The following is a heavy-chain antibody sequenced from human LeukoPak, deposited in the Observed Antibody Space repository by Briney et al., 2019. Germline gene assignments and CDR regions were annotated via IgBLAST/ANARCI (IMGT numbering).Heavy chain of an antibody. Sequence: SETLSLTCAVYGGSFSGYYWSWIRQPPGKGLEWLGEINHSGSTNYNPSLKSRVTISVDTSKNQFSLKLSSVTAADTAVYYCARVVRYSKSFDYWGQGTLVTVSS. CDR1: GGSFSGYY. D-gene: IGHD6-13*01. CDR3: ARVVRYSKSFDY. J-gene: IGHJ4*02. V-gene: IGHV4-34*01. CDR2: INHSGST.